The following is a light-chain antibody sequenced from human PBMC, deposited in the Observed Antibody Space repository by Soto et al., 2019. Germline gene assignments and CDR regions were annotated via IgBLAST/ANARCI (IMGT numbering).Light chain of an antibody. J-gene: IGKJ5*01. V-gene: IGKV1D-16*01. Sequence: DIQMTQSPSSLSASVGDRVTITCRASQGIRNLLVWYQQKPEKAPKSLIYGTSNLECGVPSRFSGSGSGTDYTLTISSLQPEDFATYYCQQYDSYPITFGQGTRLEIK. CDR3: QQYDSYPIT. CDR2: GTS. CDR1: QGIRNL.